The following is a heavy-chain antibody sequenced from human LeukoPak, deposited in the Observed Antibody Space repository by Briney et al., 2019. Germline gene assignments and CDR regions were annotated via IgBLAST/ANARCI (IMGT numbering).Heavy chain of an antibody. CDR3: ARRRDSGSYLDAFDI. Sequence: PSETLSLTCTVSGGSISTYSWSWIRQPPGKGLEWSGYIFYSGSTNYNPSLKSRVTISVDTSKNQFSLQLSSVTAADTAVYYCARRRDSGSYLDAFDIWGQGTMVTVSS. J-gene: IGHJ3*02. CDR2: IFYSGST. CDR1: GGSISTYS. D-gene: IGHD1-26*01. V-gene: IGHV4-59*08.